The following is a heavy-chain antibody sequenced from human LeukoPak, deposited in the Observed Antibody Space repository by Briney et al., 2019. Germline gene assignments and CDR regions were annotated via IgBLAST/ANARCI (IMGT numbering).Heavy chain of an antibody. Sequence: SETLSLNCTVSGDSISSYYWSWIRQPPGKGLEWIGNIYYSGSTNYNPSLKSRVTISVDTSKNQFSLKLSSVTAADTAVYYCTRGSIAYYYMDVWGKGTTVTISS. CDR1: GDSISSYY. CDR2: IYYSGST. D-gene: IGHD3-22*01. CDR3: TRGSIAYYYMDV. V-gene: IGHV4-59*01. J-gene: IGHJ6*03.